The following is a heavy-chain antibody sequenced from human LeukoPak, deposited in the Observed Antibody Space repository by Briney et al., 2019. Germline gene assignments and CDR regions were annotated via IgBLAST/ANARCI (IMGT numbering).Heavy chain of an antibody. D-gene: IGHD6-19*01. CDR1: GGSINSSSYY. CDR3: ARHGKYSSGWLAHVEFYYFDY. CDR2: IYYSGST. V-gene: IGHV4-39*01. Sequence: PSETLSLTCTVSGGSINSSSYYWGWIRQPPGKGLEWIGSIYYSGSTYYYPSLKSRVTISVDTSKNQFSLKLSSVTAADTAVYYCARHGKYSSGWLAHVEFYYFDYWGQGTLVTVSS. J-gene: IGHJ4*02.